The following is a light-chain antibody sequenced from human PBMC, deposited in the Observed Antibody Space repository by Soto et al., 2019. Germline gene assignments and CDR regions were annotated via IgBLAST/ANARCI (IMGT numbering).Light chain of an antibody. J-gene: IGLJ2*01. CDR2: EGT. CDR1: SSDVGSYDL. Sequence: QSALTQPASVSGPPGQSIVISCNGSSSDVGSYDLVSWYLQYPGKAPKVIIFEGTKRPSGVSDRFSGSKSGNTASLTISGLQIEDEAHYYCCSYAGGYFFEVIFGGGTQLTVL. V-gene: IGLV2-23*01. CDR3: CSYAGGYFFEVI.